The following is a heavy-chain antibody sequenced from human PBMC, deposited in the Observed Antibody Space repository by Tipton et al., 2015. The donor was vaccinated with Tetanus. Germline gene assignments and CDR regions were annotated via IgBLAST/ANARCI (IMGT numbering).Heavy chain of an antibody. J-gene: IGHJ4*02. CDR2: INHSGST. CDR1: GGSISSYY. CDR3: ARGVYCTNGVCYTY. Sequence: TLSLTCTVSGGSISSYYWSWIRQPPGKGLEWIGEINHSGSTNYNPSLKSRVTISVDTSKNQFSLKLSSVTAADTAVYYCARGVYCTNGVCYTYWGQGTLVTVSS. D-gene: IGHD2-8*01. V-gene: IGHV4-34*01.